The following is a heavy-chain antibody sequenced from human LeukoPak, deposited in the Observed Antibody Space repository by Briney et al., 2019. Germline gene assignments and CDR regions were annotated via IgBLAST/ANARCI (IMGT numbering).Heavy chain of an antibody. Sequence: SVKVSCKASGGTFSSYAISWVRQAPGQGLEWMGGIIPIFGTANYAQKFQGRVTITADESTSTAYMELSSLRSEDTAVYYCARIYCSSTSCYGTHDAFDIWGQGTMVTVSS. V-gene: IGHV1-69*13. CDR2: IIPIFGTA. D-gene: IGHD2-2*01. CDR3: ARIYCSSTSCYGTHDAFDI. CDR1: GGTFSSYA. J-gene: IGHJ3*02.